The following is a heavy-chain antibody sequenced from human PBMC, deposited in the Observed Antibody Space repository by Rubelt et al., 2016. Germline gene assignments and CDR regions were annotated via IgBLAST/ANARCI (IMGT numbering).Heavy chain of an antibody. J-gene: IGHJ6*03. Sequence: GLEWIGSIYHSGSTYYNPSLKSRVTISVDTSKNQFSLKLSSVTAADTAVYYCASHGSSYSFYYYYYMDVWGKGTTVTVSS. D-gene: IGHD3-10*01. CDR2: IYHSGST. CDR3: ASHGSSYSFYYYYYMDV. V-gene: IGHV4-39*01.